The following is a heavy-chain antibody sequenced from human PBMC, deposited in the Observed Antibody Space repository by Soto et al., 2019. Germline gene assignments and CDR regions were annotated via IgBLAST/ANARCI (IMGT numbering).Heavy chain of an antibody. V-gene: IGHV4-39*01. CDR2: IYYSGST. CDR1: GGSISSSSYY. D-gene: IGHD6-13*01. J-gene: IGHJ6*02. CDR3: ARLRQQLGDYYYYGMDV. Sequence: SETLSLTCTVSGGSISSSSYYWGWIRQPPGKGLEWIGGIYYSGSTYYNPSLKSRVTISVDTSKNQFSLKLSSVTAADTAVYYCARLRQQLGDYYYYGMDVWGQGTTVTVSS.